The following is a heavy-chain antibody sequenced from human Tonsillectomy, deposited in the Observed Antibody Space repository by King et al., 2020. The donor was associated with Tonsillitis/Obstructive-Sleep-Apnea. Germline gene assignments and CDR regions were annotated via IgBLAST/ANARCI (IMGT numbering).Heavy chain of an antibody. J-gene: IGHJ4*02. Sequence: VQLQQWGAGLLKPSETLSLTCAVYGGSFSGYYWSWIRQPPGKGLEWIGEINHSGSTNYNPSLKSRVTISVDTSKNQCSLKLRYVTAADTAVYYCASKSLFIAVTTGSLGYFYYWGQGTLVTVSS. CDR1: GGSFSGYY. CDR3: ASKSLFIAVTTGSLGYFYY. V-gene: IGHV4-34*01. D-gene: IGHD6-19*01. CDR2: INHSGST.